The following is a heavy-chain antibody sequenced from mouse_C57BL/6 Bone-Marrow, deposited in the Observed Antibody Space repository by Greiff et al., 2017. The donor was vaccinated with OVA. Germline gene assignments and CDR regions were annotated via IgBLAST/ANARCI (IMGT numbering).Heavy chain of an antibody. CDR2: IDPSDSYT. CDR3: AREASNYLYTMDY. V-gene: IGHV1-50*01. CDR1: GYTFTSYW. D-gene: IGHD2-5*01. Sequence: QVQLQQPGAELVKPGASVKLSCKASGYTFTSYWMQWVKQRPGQGLEWIGEIDPSDSYTNYNQKFKGKATLTVDTSSSTAYMQLSSLTSEDSAVYYGAREASNYLYTMDYWGQGTSVTVSS. J-gene: IGHJ4*01.